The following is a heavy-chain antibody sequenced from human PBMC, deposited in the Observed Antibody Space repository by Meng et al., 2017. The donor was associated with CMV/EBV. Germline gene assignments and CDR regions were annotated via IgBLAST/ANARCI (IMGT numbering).Heavy chain of an antibody. CDR3: ARHGDTAMVVGIDY. V-gene: IGHV4-4*07. Sequence: QLQLQGSGPGLVKPSETLSLTCTVSGGSISSYYWRWIRQPAGKGLEWIGRIYTSGSTNYNPSLKSRVTMSVDTSKNQFSLKLSSVTAADTAVYYCARHGDTAMVVGIDYWGQGTLVTVSS. J-gene: IGHJ4*02. CDR1: GGSISSYY. D-gene: IGHD5-18*01. CDR2: IYTSGST.